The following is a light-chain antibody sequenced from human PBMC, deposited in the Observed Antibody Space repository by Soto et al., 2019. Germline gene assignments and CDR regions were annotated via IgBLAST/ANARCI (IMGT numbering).Light chain of an antibody. J-gene: IGKJ1*01. CDR1: QSVSSSY. V-gene: IGKV3-20*01. Sequence: EIVLTRSAATVSLSPGGRATLSCMASQSVSSSYLAWYQQKPGQAPRLLIYGASSRATGIPDRFSGSGSGTDFTLTISRLEPEDFAVYYCQQYGSSPTTFGQGTKVDI. CDR2: GAS. CDR3: QQYGSSPTT.